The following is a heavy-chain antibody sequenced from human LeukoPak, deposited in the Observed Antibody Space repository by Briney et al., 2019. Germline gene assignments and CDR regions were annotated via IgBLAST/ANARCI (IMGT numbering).Heavy chain of an antibody. V-gene: IGHV5-51*01. Sequence: GESLKISCKGSGYSFTSYWIGWVRLMPGKGLEWMGIIYPGDSDTRYSPSFQGQVTISADKSISTAYLQWSSLKASDTAMYYCARSSGYCSGGSCYPLNWFDPWGQGALVTVSS. CDR1: GYSFTSYW. CDR3: ARSSGYCSGGSCYPLNWFDP. J-gene: IGHJ5*02. CDR2: IYPGDSDT. D-gene: IGHD2-15*01.